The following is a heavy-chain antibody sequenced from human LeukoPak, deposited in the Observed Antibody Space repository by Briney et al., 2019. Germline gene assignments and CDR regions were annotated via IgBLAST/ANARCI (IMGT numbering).Heavy chain of an antibody. CDR3: AREDEVRGILFDY. CDR2: IKQDGSEK. V-gene: IGHV3-7*01. Sequence: HPGRSLRLSCAASGFTFSSYWMSWVRQAPGKGLEWVANIKQDGSEKYYVDSVKGRFTISRDNAKNSLYLQMNSLRAEDTAVYYCAREDEVRGILFDYWGQGTLVTVSS. D-gene: IGHD3-10*01. CDR1: GFTFSSYW. J-gene: IGHJ4*02.